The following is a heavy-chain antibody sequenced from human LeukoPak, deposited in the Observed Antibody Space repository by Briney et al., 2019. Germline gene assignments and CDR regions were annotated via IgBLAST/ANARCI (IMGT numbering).Heavy chain of an antibody. J-gene: IGHJ4*02. CDR3: AKSGGNTSSREFFDS. CDR2: IRFDGSTK. CDR1: GFTFSRYG. D-gene: IGHD3-10*01. V-gene: IGHV3-30*02. Sequence: GGSLRLSCAASGFTFSRYGMHWVRQAPVKGLEWVAFIRFDGSTKFCADSVKGRCTISRDNSKNTLYLQMNSLRVEDTAVYFCAKSGGNTSSREFFDSWGQGTLVTVSS.